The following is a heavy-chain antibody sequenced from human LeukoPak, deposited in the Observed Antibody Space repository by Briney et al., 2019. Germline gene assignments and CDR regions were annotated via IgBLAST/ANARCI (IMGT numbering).Heavy chain of an antibody. D-gene: IGHD2-2*02. J-gene: IGHJ5*02. Sequence: ASVKVSCKASGYTFTGYYMHWVRQAPGQGLEWMGWINPNSGGTNYAQKFQGRVTITADESTSTAYMELSSLRSEDTAVYYCAREGRYCSSTSCYTYGWFDPWGQGTLVTVSS. CDR2: INPNSGGT. CDR3: AREGRYCSSTSCYTYGWFDP. CDR1: GYTFTGYY. V-gene: IGHV1-2*02.